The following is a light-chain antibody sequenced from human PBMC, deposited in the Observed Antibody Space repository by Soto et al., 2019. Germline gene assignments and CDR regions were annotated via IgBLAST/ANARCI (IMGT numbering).Light chain of an antibody. CDR2: DAS. V-gene: IGKV1-5*01. CDR1: QRISSW. J-gene: IGKJ2*01. Sequence: DIQMTQSPSTLSSSVGDRVTITCRASQRISSWLAWYQQKPGKAPKLLIYDASSLQSGVPSRFSSLGSGTYFPLTSSSLQPDDFATYNYQQYNTYTTFGQGTKLDIK. CDR3: QQYNTYTT.